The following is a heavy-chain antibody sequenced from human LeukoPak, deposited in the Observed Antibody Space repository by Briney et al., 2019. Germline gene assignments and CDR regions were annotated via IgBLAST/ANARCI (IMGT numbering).Heavy chain of an antibody. Sequence: GGSLRLSCAASGFTFSSYGMRWVRQAPGKGLEWVAVISYDGSNKYYADSVKGRFTISRDNSKNTLYLQMNNLRAEDTAVYYCARGSSLHCTDNDCFINYFYYYMDVWGTGTTVTVSS. CDR2: ISYDGSNK. V-gene: IGHV3-30*03. D-gene: IGHD2-8*02. J-gene: IGHJ6*03. CDR3: ARGSSLHCTDNDCFINYFYYYMDV. CDR1: GFTFSSYG.